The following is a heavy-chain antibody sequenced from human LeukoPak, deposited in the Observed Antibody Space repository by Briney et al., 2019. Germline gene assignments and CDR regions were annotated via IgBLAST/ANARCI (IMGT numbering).Heavy chain of an antibody. Sequence: GGSLRLSCAAPGITFSSYGMSWVRQAPGKGLEWVAYISSSSSNTYYADSVKGRFTISTDNAKNSLYLQMNSLRAQATAVYYCARVNRMVPGYCSGGTCPGDYWGQGTLVTVSS. CDR3: ARVNRMVPGYCSGGTCPGDY. V-gene: IGHV3-48*01. CDR2: ISSSSSNT. CDR1: GITFSSYG. D-gene: IGHD2-15*01. J-gene: IGHJ4*02.